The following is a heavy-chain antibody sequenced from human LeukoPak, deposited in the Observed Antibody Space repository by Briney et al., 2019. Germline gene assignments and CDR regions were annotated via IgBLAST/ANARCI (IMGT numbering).Heavy chain of an antibody. CDR2: TRNKANSYTT. CDR1: GFTFSDHY. V-gene: IGHV3-72*01. Sequence: GGSLRLSCAASGFTFSDHYMDWVRQAPGKGLEWVGRTRNKANSYTTEYAASVKGRFTISRDDSKNSLYLQMNSLKTEDTAVYYCARVKCSSGYYYLDYWGQGTLVTVSS. J-gene: IGHJ4*02. CDR3: ARVKCSSGYYYLDY. D-gene: IGHD3-22*01.